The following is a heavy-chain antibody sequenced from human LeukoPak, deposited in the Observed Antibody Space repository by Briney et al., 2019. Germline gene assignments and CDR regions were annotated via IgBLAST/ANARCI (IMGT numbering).Heavy chain of an antibody. CDR3: ARRGYSAYDIAY. Sequence: GASVKVSCKATGYAFNDYFMHWVRQAPGQWLEWMGGINPSSGGTNYAQKFQARVTMTRDTSISTAYMELSRLTSDDTAVYYCARRGYSAYDIAYWGQGTLVTVSS. D-gene: IGHD5-12*01. V-gene: IGHV1-2*02. CDR1: GYAFNDYF. CDR2: INPSSGGT. J-gene: IGHJ4*02.